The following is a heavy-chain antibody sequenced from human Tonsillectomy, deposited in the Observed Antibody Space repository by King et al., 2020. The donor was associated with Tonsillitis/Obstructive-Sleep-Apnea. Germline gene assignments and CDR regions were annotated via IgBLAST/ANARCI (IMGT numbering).Heavy chain of an antibody. CDR2: IYYSGST. J-gene: IGHJ4*02. CDR3: ARERRGGPSENYVSSLRYFDS. CDR1: GGSVSNGKDY. V-gene: IGHV4-61*01. D-gene: IGHD3-22*01. Sequence: QLQESGPRLVRPSETLSLTCSVSGGSVSNGKDYWSWIRQYPGKGLEWIGYIYYSGSTKYNPSVESRVVISVDTSNNQFSLTLTSVTAADSALYYCARERRGGPSENYVSSLRYFDSWGQGTLVTVSS.